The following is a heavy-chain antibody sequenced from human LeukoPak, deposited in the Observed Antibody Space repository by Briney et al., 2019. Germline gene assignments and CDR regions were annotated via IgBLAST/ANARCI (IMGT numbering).Heavy chain of an antibody. Sequence: SETLSLTCTLSGYSISSGYYWGWTRQPPGKGLGRIGSIYHSGSTYYNPSLRSRVTISVDTSKNQFSLKLSSVAAADTAVYYCARASGGGDFNDAFDIWGQGTMVTVSS. J-gene: IGHJ3*02. CDR3: ARASGGGDFNDAFDI. CDR1: GYSISSGYY. V-gene: IGHV4-38-2*02. D-gene: IGHD2-21*01. CDR2: IYHSGST.